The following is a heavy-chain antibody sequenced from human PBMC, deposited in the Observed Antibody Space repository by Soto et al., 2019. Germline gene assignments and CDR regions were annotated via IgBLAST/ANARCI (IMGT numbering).Heavy chain of an antibody. Sequence: GGSLRLSCAASGFTFSSYAMSWVRQAPGKGLEWVSAISGSGGSTYYADSVKGRFTISRDNSKNTLYLQMNSLRAEDTAVYYCAKDRRYYIAVAGTDYWGQGTLVTVSS. CDR3: AKDRRYYIAVAGTDY. CDR1: GFTFSSYA. D-gene: IGHD6-19*01. V-gene: IGHV3-23*01. J-gene: IGHJ4*02. CDR2: ISGSGGST.